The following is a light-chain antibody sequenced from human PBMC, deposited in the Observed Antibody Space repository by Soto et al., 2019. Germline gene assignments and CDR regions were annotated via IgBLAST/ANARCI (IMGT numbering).Light chain of an antibody. CDR2: DAY. Sequence: DIQMTQSPSILSASVGDRVTITCRASQSIRSWLAWYQQKPGKAPKLLIYDAYSLESGVPSRFSGNGSGTEFTLTISSLQPDDFATYYCQQYNTYSTFGQGTRLEIK. V-gene: IGKV1-5*01. J-gene: IGKJ5*01. CDR1: QSIRSW. CDR3: QQYNTYST.